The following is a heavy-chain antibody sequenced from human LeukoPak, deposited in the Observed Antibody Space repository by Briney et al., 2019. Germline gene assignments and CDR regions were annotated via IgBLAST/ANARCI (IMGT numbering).Heavy chain of an antibody. CDR1: GYSFSNSW. J-gene: IGHJ4*02. Sequence: HGESLKISCEGSGYSFSNSWIGWVRQLPGKGLEWMGIIYPGDYETRYSPSFQGLVTISVDKSISTAYLQWSSLKASDTAMYYCAIPPGYCGNDCSFDHWGQGTLVTVSS. CDR3: AIPPGYCGNDCSFDH. V-gene: IGHV5-51*01. D-gene: IGHD2-21*02. CDR2: IYPGDYET.